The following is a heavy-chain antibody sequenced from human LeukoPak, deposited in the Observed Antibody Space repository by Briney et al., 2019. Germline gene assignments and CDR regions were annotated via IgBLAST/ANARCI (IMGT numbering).Heavy chain of an antibody. Sequence: ETLSLTCTVSGGSISSYYWSWIRQPPGKGLEWIGYIYYSGSTNYNPSLKSRVTISVDTSKNQFSLKLSSVTAADTAVYYCARGGYSGYVNYWGQGTLVTVSS. CDR3: ARGGYSGYVNY. V-gene: IGHV4-59*12. CDR2: IYYSGST. J-gene: IGHJ4*02. D-gene: IGHD5-12*01. CDR1: GGSISSYY.